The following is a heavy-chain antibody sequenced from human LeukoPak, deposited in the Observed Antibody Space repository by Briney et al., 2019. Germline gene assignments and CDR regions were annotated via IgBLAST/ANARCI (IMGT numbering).Heavy chain of an antibody. D-gene: IGHD3-22*01. V-gene: IGHV1-69*05. J-gene: IGHJ3*02. CDR3: ASIIETYYYDSSGYFNAFDI. Sequence: ASVKVSCKASVGTFSSYAISWVRQAPGQGLEWMGRIIPIFGTANYAQKFQGRVTITTDESTSTAYMELSSLRSEDTAVYYCASIIETYYYDSSGYFNAFDIWGQGTMVTVSS. CDR1: VGTFSSYA. CDR2: IIPIFGTA.